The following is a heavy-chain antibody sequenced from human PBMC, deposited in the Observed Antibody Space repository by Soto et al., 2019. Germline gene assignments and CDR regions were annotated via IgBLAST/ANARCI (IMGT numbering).Heavy chain of an antibody. J-gene: IGHJ4*02. D-gene: IGHD5-12*01. V-gene: IGHV3-66*01. CDR1: GFTVSSNY. CDR3: ARGLYSGWHYFDY. Sequence: EVQLVESGGGLVQPGGSLRLSSAASGFTVSSNYMSWVRQAPGKGLEWVSVIYSGGSTYYADSVKGRFTISRDNSKNTMYLQMNSLRAEDTAVYYCARGLYSGWHYFDYWGQGTLVTVSS. CDR2: IYSGGST.